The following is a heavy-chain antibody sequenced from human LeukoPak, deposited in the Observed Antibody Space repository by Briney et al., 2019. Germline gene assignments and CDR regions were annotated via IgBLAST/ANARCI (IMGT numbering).Heavy chain of an antibody. CDR3: AKLAGPYSSSSGFDY. J-gene: IGHJ4*02. Sequence: GGSLRLSXAASGFTFSSYAMSWVRQAPGKGLEWVSAISGSGGSTYYADSVKGRFTISRDNSKNTLYLQMNSLRAEDTAVYYCAKLAGPYSSSSGFDYWGQGTLVTVSS. CDR1: GFTFSSYA. CDR2: ISGSGGST. D-gene: IGHD6-6*01. V-gene: IGHV3-23*01.